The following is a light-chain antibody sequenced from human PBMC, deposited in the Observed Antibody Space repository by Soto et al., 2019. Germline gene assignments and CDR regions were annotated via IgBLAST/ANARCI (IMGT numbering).Light chain of an antibody. J-gene: IGLJ2*01. CDR2: GNS. CDR3: QSYDSSLNGVV. V-gene: IGLV1-40*01. Sequence: QLVLTQPPSVSGAPGQRVTISCTGSSSNIGAGYDVHWYQQLPGTAPKLLIYGNSNRPSGVPDRFSGSKSGTSASLAITGLQAEYEADYYCQSYDSSLNGVVFGGGTKLTVL. CDR1: SSNIGAGYD.